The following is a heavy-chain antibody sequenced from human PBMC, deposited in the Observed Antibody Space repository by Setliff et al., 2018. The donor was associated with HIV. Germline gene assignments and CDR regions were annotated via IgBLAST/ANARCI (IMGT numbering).Heavy chain of an antibody. CDR3: ARAGMGALRSLFDY. CDR1: YATLSTADYY. CDR2: VSYTGTT. V-gene: IGHV4-30-4*01. D-gene: IGHD1-26*01. Sequence: ASETLSLTCTASYATLSTADYYWTWIRQPPGKGLEWIGFVSYTGTTRYSPSLRSRISISIDASKNKFSLQLSSVTAADTAVYYCARAGMGALRSLFDYWGQGTLVTVSS. J-gene: IGHJ4*02.